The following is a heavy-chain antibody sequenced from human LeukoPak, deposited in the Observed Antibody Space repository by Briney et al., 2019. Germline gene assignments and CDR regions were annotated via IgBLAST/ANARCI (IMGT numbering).Heavy chain of an antibody. Sequence: SVKVSCKASGGTFSSYAISWVRQAPGQGLEWMGGIIPIFGTANYALKFQGRVTITADESTSTAYMELSSLRSEDTAVYYCARDRCSSTSCHPMRDAFDIWGQGTMVTVSS. V-gene: IGHV1-69*01. CDR3: ARDRCSSTSCHPMRDAFDI. J-gene: IGHJ3*02. D-gene: IGHD2-2*01. CDR1: GGTFSSYA. CDR2: IIPIFGTA.